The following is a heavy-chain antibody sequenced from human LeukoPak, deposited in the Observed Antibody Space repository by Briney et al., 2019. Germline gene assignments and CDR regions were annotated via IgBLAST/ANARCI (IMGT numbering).Heavy chain of an antibody. D-gene: IGHD3-9*01. V-gene: IGHV3-53*01. J-gene: IGHJ4*02. Sequence: GGSLRLSCAASGFTVSGNYMSWVRQAPGKGLEWVSLIYSGGTTYYADSVKGRFTISRDNSKNTLYLQMNSLRAEDTAVYYCARDRGRNFDWTPLAYWGQGTLVTVSS. CDR3: ARDRGRNFDWTPLAY. CDR2: IYSGGTT. CDR1: GFTVSGNY.